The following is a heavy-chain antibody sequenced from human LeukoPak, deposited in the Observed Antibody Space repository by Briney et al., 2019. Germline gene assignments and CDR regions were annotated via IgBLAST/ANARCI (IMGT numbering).Heavy chain of an antibody. D-gene: IGHD6-6*01. J-gene: IGHJ3*02. Sequence: HPGGSLRLSCAASGFTYDDYAMHWVRQAPGKGLEWVSGISWISGSIGYADSVKGRFTISRDNAKNSLYLQMNSLRAEDTAVYYCARRQLTTQRIAARPSGAFDIWGQGTMVTVSS. CDR2: ISWISGSI. CDR3: ARRQLTTQRIAARPSGAFDI. CDR1: GFTYDDYA. V-gene: IGHV3-9*01.